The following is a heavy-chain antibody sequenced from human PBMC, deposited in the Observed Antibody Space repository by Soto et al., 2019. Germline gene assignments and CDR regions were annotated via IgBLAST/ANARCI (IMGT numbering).Heavy chain of an antibody. CDR1: GYSFTNYW. CDR3: ARGEDAFFYYGLDV. V-gene: IGHV5-51*01. J-gene: IGHJ6*02. CDR2: IYPGDSDT. Sequence: GESLKISCKGSGYSFTNYWIGWVRQMPGKGLEWMGIIYPGDSDTRYSPSFQGQVTISADRTITTAYLKLTSVTAADTAVYYCARGEDAFFYYGLDVWGQGITVTVSS.